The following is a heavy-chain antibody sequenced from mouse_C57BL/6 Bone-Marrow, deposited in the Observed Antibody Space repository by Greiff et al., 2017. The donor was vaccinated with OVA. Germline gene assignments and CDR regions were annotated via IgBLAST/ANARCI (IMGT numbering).Heavy chain of an antibody. CDR1: GFTFSDYC. V-gene: IGHV5-12*01. CDR2: ISNGGGST. D-gene: IGHD1-1*01. CDR3: ARLRYYGSSYNYAMDY. Sequence: EVQGVESGGGLVQPGGSLKLSCAASGFTFSDYCMYWVRQTPEKRLEWVAYISNGGGSTYYPDTVKGRFTISRDNAKNTLYLQMSRLKSEDTAMYYCARLRYYGSSYNYAMDYWGQGTSVTVSS. J-gene: IGHJ4*01.